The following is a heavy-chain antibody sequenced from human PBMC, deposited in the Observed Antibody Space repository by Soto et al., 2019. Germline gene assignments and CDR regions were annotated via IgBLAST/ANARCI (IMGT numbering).Heavy chain of an antibody. D-gene: IGHD1-20*01. CDR3: ARGRYLSFKYYYYYGMDV. CDR2: ISYDGSNK. J-gene: IGHJ6*02. V-gene: IGHV3-30-3*01. Sequence: GGSLRLSCAASGFTFSSYAMHWVRQAPGKGLEWVAVISYDGSNKYYADSVKGRFTISRDNSKNTLYLQMNSLRAEDTAVYYCARGRYLSFKYYYYYGMDVWGQGTTVTVSS. CDR1: GFTFSSYA.